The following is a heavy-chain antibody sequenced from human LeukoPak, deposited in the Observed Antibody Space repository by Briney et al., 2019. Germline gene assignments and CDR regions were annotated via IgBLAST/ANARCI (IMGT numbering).Heavy chain of an antibody. D-gene: IGHD2-2*01. J-gene: IGHJ6*02. Sequence: GGSPRLSCAASGFTFSDYYMSWIRQAPGKGLEWVSYISSSRSYTNYADSVKGRFTISRDNSKNSLYLQMNSLRAEDTAVYYCARDRCSSTSCSHYYYGMDVWGQGTTVTVSS. CDR2: ISSSRSYT. CDR1: GFTFSDYY. V-gene: IGHV3-11*05. CDR3: ARDRCSSTSCSHYYYGMDV.